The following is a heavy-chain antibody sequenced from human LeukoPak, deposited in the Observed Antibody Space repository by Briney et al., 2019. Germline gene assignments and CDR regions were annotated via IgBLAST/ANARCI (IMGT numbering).Heavy chain of an antibody. CDR3: AKVAGDRMDY. D-gene: IGHD6-13*01. CDR2: ISANTGKT. J-gene: IGHJ4*02. V-gene: IGHV1-18*01. Sequence: ASVKVSCKASGYTIATYGFCWVRQAPGHGLEWMGWISANTGKTDYARKFQGRVTMTTDTSTSTAYMELRSLRPDDTAVYYCAKVAGDRMDYWGQGTLLTVSS. CDR1: GYTIATYG.